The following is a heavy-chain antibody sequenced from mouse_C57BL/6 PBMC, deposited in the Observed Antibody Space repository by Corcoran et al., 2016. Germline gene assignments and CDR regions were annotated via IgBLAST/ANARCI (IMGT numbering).Heavy chain of an antibody. CDR3: ARGAYYGSSYDWFAY. Sequence: QVQLQQSGPELVKPGASVKISCKASGYSFTSYYIHWVKQRPGQGLEWIGWIYPGSGNTKYNEKFKGKATLTADTSSSTAYMQLSSLTSEDSAVYYCARGAYYGSSYDWFAYWGQGTLVTVSA. V-gene: IGHV1-66*01. CDR1: GYSFTSYY. CDR2: IYPGSGNT. D-gene: IGHD1-1*01. J-gene: IGHJ3*01.